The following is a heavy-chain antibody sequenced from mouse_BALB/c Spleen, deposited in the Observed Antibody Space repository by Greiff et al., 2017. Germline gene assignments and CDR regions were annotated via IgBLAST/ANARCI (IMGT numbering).Heavy chain of an antibody. V-gene: IGHV3-8*02. CDR3: ARWEANWDYFDY. CDR2: ISYSGST. D-gene: IGHD4-1*01. CDR1: GDSITSGY. J-gene: IGHJ2*01. Sequence: ESGPSLVKPSQTLSLTCSVTGDSITSGYWNWIRKFPGNKLEYMGYISYSGSTYYNPSLKSRISITRDTSKNQYYLQLNSVTTEDTATYYCARWEANWDYFDYWGQGTTLTVSS.